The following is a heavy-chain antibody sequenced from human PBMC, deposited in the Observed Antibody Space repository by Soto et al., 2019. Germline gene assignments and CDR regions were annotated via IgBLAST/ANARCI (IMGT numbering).Heavy chain of an antibody. D-gene: IGHD3-16*02. CDR1: GFTFSSYG. Sequence: GGSLRLSCAASGFTFSSYGMHWVRQAPGKGLEWVAVIWYDGSNKYYADSVKGRFTISRDNSKNTLYLQMNSLRAEDTAVYYCARSSGLGELSPEFDYWGQGTLVTVSS. CDR3: ARSSGLGELSPEFDY. CDR2: IWYDGSNK. J-gene: IGHJ4*02. V-gene: IGHV3-33*01.